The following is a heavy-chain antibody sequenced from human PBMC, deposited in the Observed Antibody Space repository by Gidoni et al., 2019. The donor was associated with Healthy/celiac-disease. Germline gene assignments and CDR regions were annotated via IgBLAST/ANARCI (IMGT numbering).Heavy chain of an antibody. Sequence: QVQLVQSGAEVKKPGSSVKVSCKASGGPFSSYASSGVRRAPGQGLEWMGGIIPIFGTANYAQKFQGRVTITADKSTSTAYMELSSLRSEDTAVYYCARERTYYYGSGSYYPNYYYYGMDVWGQGTTVTVSS. CDR1: GGPFSSYA. CDR2: IIPIFGTA. V-gene: IGHV1-69*06. J-gene: IGHJ6*02. CDR3: ARERTYYYGSGSYYPNYYYYGMDV. D-gene: IGHD3-10*01.